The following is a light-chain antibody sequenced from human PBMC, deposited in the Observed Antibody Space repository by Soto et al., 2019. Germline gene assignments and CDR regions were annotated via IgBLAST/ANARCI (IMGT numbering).Light chain of an antibody. J-gene: IGKJ4*01. CDR3: QQYDSSHVT. V-gene: IGKV3-20*01. CDR1: QSVTTSY. CDR2: GTS. Sequence: ENVLTQSPGTLSLSPGERATLSCRASQSVTTSYLAWYQQKPGQAPSLLIYGTSSRATGIPDRFSGSGSGTDFTLTISTLEPEDFAVYYCQQYDSSHVTFGGGTKVEIK.